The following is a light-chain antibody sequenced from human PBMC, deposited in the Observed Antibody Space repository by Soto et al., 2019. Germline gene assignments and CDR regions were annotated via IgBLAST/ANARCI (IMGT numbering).Light chain of an antibody. CDR1: SSNVGSYKL. J-gene: IGLJ1*01. Sequence: QAVLTQPASVSGSPGQSITISCTGTSSNVGSYKLVSWYQQHPGKAPKLMIFEVNKRPSGVSNRFSGSKSGNTASLTISGLKGEDEADYYCCSSGGSPTYVFGPGTKVTVL. CDR3: CSSGGSPTYV. V-gene: IGLV2-23*02. CDR2: EVN.